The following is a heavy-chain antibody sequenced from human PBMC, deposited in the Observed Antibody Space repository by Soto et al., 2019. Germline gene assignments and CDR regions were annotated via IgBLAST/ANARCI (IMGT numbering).Heavy chain of an antibody. CDR1: GCALSDYY. J-gene: IGHJ5*02. Sequence: GGSLRLSCVVSGCALSDYYMDWVRQAPGGGLEWGGRSRNKTKSYTTDYAASVKGRFTISRDHSKNSLYLQMNSLKTEDTAVYYCPRPTVDTFDPWGRGTLVPVSS. CDR2: SRNKTKSYTT. CDR3: PRPTVDTFDP. V-gene: IGHV3-72*01. D-gene: IGHD4-17*01.